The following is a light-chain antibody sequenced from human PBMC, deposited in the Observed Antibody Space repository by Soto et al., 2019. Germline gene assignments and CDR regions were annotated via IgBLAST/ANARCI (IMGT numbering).Light chain of an antibody. CDR3: QQANSFRPN. J-gene: IGKJ5*01. CDR1: QGISSW. Sequence: DIQMTQSPSSVSASVGDRVTITCRASQGISSWLGWYQQKPGKAPKLLIYAASSLQSGVPSRFSGIGSGTDFTLTISSLQPEDFATYYCQQANSFRPNFGQGTRLEIK. CDR2: AAS. V-gene: IGKV1D-12*01.